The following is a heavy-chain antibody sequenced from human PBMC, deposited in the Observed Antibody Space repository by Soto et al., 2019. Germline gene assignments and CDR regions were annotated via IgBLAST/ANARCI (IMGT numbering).Heavy chain of an antibody. J-gene: IGHJ5*02. CDR2: IYHSGSP. V-gene: IGHV4-4*02. CDR1: GGSISSTNW. D-gene: IGHD2-2*01. CDR3: ARDRRYCISTSCYDTTWFDP. Sequence: SETLSLTCVVSGGSISSTNWWTWVRQPPGKGLEWIGEIYHSGSPTFSPSLRGRATISVDKSNNQFSLRLRSVTAADTAVYYCARDRRYCISTSCYDTTWFDPWGQGTLVTVSS.